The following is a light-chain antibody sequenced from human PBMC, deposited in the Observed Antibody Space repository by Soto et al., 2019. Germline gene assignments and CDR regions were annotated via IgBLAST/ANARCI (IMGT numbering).Light chain of an antibody. Sequence: QSVLTQPPPVSGAPGQRVTISCTGSSSNIGAGYDVHWYQQLPGKAPKLLIYGNDNRPSGVPERFSGSKSGTSASLAITGLRADDEAVYYCQSYGSSPSANFVFGTGTKVTVL. V-gene: IGLV1-40*01. CDR2: GND. J-gene: IGLJ1*01. CDR1: SSNIGAGYD. CDR3: QSYGSSPSANFV.